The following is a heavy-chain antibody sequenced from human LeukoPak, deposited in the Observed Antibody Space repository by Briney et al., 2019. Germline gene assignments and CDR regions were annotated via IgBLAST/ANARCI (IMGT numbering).Heavy chain of an antibody. CDR3: AREWELLYLDY. D-gene: IGHD1-26*01. V-gene: IGHV3-73*01. Sequence: GGSLRLSCAASGFTFSGSAMHWVRQASGKGLEWVGRIRSKANSYATAYAASVKGRFTISRDDSKNTLYLQMNSLRAEDTAVYYCAREWELLYLDYWGQGTLVTVSS. CDR1: GFTFSGSA. CDR2: IRSKANSYAT. J-gene: IGHJ4*02.